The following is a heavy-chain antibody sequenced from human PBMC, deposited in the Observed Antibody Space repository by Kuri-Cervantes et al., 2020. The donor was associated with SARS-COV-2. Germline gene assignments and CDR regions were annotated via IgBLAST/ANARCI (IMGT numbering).Heavy chain of an antibody. J-gene: IGHJ4*02. Sequence: GGSLRLSCAASGFTFSSYAMHWVRQAPGKGLEWVAFIRYDGSNKYYADSVKGRFTISRDNSKNTLYLQMNSLRAEDTAVYYCAKDPSPYSVLLWFGEFGFDYWGQGTLVTVSS. CDR2: IRYDGSNK. D-gene: IGHD3-10*01. CDR3: AKDPSPYSVLLWFGEFGFDY. CDR1: GFTFSSYA. V-gene: IGHV3-30*02.